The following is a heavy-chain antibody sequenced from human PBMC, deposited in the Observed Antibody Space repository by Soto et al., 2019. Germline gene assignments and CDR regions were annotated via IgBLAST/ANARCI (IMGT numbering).Heavy chain of an antibody. CDR3: ARITYSGSFAYYYGMDV. CDR1: GFSLSTSGMC. V-gene: IGHV2-70*01. D-gene: IGHD1-26*01. CDR2: IDWDDDK. J-gene: IGHJ6*02. Sequence: SGPTLVNPTQTLTLTCIFSGFSLSTSGMCVSWIRQPPGKALEWLALIDWDDDKYYSTSLKTRLTISKDTSKNQVVLTMTNMDPVDTATYYCARITYSGSFAYYYGMDVWGQGTTVTV.